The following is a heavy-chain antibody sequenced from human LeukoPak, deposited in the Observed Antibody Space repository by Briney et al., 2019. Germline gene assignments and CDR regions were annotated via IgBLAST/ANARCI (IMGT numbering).Heavy chain of an antibody. CDR2: IYHSGST. V-gene: IGHV4-4*02. CDR1: GGSISSSNW. J-gene: IGHJ6*03. Sequence: SETLSLTCAVSGGSISSSNWWSWVRQPPGKGLEWIGEIYHSGSTNYNPSLKSRVTISVDKSKNQFSLKLSSVTAADTAVYYCARVAVAGTPPIYYYYYMDVWGKGTTVTVSS. D-gene: IGHD6-19*01. CDR3: ARVAVAGTPPIYYYYYMDV.